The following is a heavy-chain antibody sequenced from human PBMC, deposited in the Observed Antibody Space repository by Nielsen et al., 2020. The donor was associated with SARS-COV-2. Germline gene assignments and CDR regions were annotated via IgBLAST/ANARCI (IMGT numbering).Heavy chain of an antibody. J-gene: IGHJ3*01. Sequence: ASVKVSCKASGYTFTSYYMHWVRQAPGQGLEWMGIINPSGGSTSYAQKFQGRVTMTRDTSTSTVYMELSSLRSEDTAVYYCARESVTGTDAFDLGPRDSGHRLF. CDR1: GYTFTSYY. D-gene: IGHD6-19*01. CDR2: INPSGGST. CDR3: ARESVTGTDAFD. V-gene: IGHV1-46*01.